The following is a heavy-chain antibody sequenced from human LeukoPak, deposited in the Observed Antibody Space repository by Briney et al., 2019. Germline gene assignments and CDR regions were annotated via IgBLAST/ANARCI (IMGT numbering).Heavy chain of an antibody. V-gene: IGHV4-61*02. J-gene: IGHJ5*02. CDR2: IYTSGST. Sequence: SQTLSLTCTVSGGSISSGSYYWSWIRQPAGKGLEWIGRIYTSGSTNYNPSLKSRVTISVDTSKNQFSLKLSSVTAADTAVYYCAKNDYDYVWGSSLRGWFDPWGQGTLVTVSS. CDR1: GGSISSGSYY. CDR3: AKNDYDYVWGSSLRGWFDP. D-gene: IGHD3-16*01.